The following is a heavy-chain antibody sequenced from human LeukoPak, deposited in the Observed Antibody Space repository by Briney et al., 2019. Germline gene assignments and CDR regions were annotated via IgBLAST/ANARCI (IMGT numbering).Heavy chain of an antibody. Sequence: PGGSLRLSCAASGFTFDDYAMHWVRQAPGKGLGWVSLISGDGGSTYYADSVKGRFTISRDNSKNSLYLQMNSLRTEDTALYYCAKLSARGVEYYYYYMDVWGKGTTVTVSS. V-gene: IGHV3-43*02. CDR3: AKLSARGVEYYYYYMDV. D-gene: IGHD6-6*01. CDR2: ISGDGGST. J-gene: IGHJ6*03. CDR1: GFTFDDYA.